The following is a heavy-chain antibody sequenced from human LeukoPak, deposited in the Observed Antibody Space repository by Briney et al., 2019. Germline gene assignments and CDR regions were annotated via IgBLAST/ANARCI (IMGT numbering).Heavy chain of an antibody. D-gene: IGHD3-22*01. CDR3: AREYYYDSSGYPDAFDI. J-gene: IGHJ3*02. Sequence: SETLSLTCTVSGGSVSSSSYYWGWIRQPPGKGLEWIGSIYHSGSTYYNPSLKSRVTISVDTSKNQFSLKLSSVTAADTAVYYCAREYYYDSSGYPDAFDIWGQGTMVTVSS. CDR2: IYHSGST. V-gene: IGHV4-39*07. CDR1: GGSVSSSSYY.